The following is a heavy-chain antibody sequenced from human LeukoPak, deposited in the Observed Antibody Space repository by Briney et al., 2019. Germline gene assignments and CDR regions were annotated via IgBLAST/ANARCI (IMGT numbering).Heavy chain of an antibody. V-gene: IGHV3-23*01. Sequence: GGSLRLSCAVSGITLSNYGMSWVRQAPGKGLEWVSISGSGGDTYYADSVKGRFTISRDNSKNTLYLQMNSLRAEDTAVYYCAKARGATYGTYYFDYWGQGTLVTVSS. CDR3: AKARGATYGTYYFDY. CDR1: GITLSNYG. J-gene: IGHJ4*02. CDR2: SGSGGDT. D-gene: IGHD4/OR15-4a*01.